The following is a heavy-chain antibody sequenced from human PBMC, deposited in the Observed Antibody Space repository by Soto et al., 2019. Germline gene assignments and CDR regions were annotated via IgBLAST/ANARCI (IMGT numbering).Heavy chain of an antibody. V-gene: IGHV3-23*01. CDR1: GFTFSSYA. Sequence: GGSLRLSCAASGFTFSSYAMSWVRQAPGKGLEWVSAISGSGGSTYYADSVKGRFTISRDNSKNTLYLQMNSLRAEDTAVYYCAKTPLPELYGGNSGSYYFDYWGQGTLVTVSS. D-gene: IGHD4-17*01. CDR2: ISGSGGST. J-gene: IGHJ4*02. CDR3: AKTPLPELYGGNSGSYYFDY.